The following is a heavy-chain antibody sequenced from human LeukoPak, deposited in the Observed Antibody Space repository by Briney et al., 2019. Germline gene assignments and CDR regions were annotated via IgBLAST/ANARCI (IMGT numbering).Heavy chain of an antibody. Sequence: SQTLSLNCTVSGGSINSGGYYWSWIRQPPGKGVEWIGDIYNSGSTYYNPSLKSRVTISVDRSKNQFSLKLSPVTASDSAVYYCAREVPVGVVVPAARLFNSHDAFDIWGQGTMVTVSS. J-gene: IGHJ3*02. CDR2: IYNSGST. V-gene: IGHV4-30-2*01. CDR3: AREVPVGVVVPAARLFNSHDAFDI. D-gene: IGHD2-2*01. CDR1: GGSINSGGYY.